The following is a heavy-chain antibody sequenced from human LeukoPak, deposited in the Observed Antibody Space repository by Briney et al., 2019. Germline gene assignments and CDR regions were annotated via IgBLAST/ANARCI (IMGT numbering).Heavy chain of an antibody. J-gene: IGHJ4*02. D-gene: IGHD6-19*01. CDR1: GYTFISYG. V-gene: IGHV1-18*01. CDR3: ARNRYSSDWYLFDY. CDR2: LSRYNGNT. Sequence: ASVKVSCKASGYTFISYGISWVRQAPGQGLEWMGWLSRYNGNTNYAQKFQGRVTMTTATSTSTAYMELRSLRSGDTAIYYCARNRYSSDWYLFDYWGQGTLVTVSS.